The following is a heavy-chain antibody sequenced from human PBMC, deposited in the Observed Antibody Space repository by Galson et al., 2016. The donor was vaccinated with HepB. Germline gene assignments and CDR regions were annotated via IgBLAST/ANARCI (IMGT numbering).Heavy chain of an antibody. CDR1: GGSISGYY. CDR3: ARALDGMAPKVEAWYFDL. CDR2: IYDSEST. Sequence: ETLSLTCTVSGGSISGYYWSLIRQPPGRGLEWIGYIYDSESTNYNPSLKSRVTISLDTSKNQFSLKLISVTAADTAVYYCARALDGMAPKVEAWYFDLWGRGSLVTVSS. V-gene: IGHV4-59*01. D-gene: IGHD5-24*01. J-gene: IGHJ2*01.